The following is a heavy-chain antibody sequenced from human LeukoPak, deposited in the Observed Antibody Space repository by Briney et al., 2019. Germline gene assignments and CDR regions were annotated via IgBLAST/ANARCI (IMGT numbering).Heavy chain of an antibody. CDR2: INHSGST. V-gene: IGHV4-34*01. CDR3: AREGVVTTKYYFDY. J-gene: IGHJ4*02. CDR1: GGSFSGYY. Sequence: PSETLSLTCAVYGGSFSGYYWSWIRQPPGKGLEWTGEINHSGSTNYNPSLKSRVTISVDTSKNQFSLKLSSVTAADTAVYYCAREGVVTTKYYFDYWGQGTLVTVSS. D-gene: IGHD4-11*01.